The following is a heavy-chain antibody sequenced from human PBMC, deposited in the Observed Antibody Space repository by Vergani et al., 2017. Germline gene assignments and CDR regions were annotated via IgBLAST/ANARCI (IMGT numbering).Heavy chain of an antibody. CDR1: GYTFTSYY. CDR3: ARDPSQQQLVGNWFDP. Sequence: QVQLVQSGAEVKRPGASVKVSCKASGYTFTSYYMHWVRQAPGQGLEWMGIINPSGGSTSYAQKFQGRVTMTRDTSTSTVYMELSSLRSEDTAVYYCARDPSQQQLVGNWFDPWGQGTLVTVSS. D-gene: IGHD6-13*01. V-gene: IGHV1-46*01. CDR2: INPSGGST. J-gene: IGHJ5*02.